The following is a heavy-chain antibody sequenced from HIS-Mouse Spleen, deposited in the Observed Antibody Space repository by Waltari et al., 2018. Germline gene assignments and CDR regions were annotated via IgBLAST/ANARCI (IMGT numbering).Heavy chain of an antibody. J-gene: IGHJ2*01. CDR3: AREIPYSSSWYDWYFDL. Sequence: QLQLQESGPGLVKPSETLSLTCTVSGGSIRSSSYYWGWIRQPPWKGLEWIGGIYYSGSTYSNPSLKSRVTISVDTSKNQFSLKLSSVTAADTAVYYCAREIPYSSSWYDWYFDLWGRGTLVTVSS. CDR1: GGSIRSSSYY. V-gene: IGHV4-39*07. CDR2: IYYSGST. D-gene: IGHD6-13*01.